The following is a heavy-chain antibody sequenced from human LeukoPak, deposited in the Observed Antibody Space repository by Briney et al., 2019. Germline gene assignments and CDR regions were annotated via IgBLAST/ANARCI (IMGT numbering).Heavy chain of an antibody. Sequence: GGSLRLSCVDYGFTFDYWMSWVRQAPGKGLEWVANINDDESEKYYVDSVKGRFTVSRDNARSSLFLQMNSLSAEDTAIYFCARVSTRSGPTYYFDYWGQGTLVTVSS. CDR3: ARVSTRSGPTYYFDY. D-gene: IGHD3-10*01. CDR2: INDDESEK. J-gene: IGHJ4*02. V-gene: IGHV3-7*01. CDR1: GFTFDYW.